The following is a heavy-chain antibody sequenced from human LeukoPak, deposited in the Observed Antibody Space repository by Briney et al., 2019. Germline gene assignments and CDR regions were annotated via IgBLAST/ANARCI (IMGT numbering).Heavy chain of an antibody. J-gene: IGHJ4*02. V-gene: IGHV1-69*04. D-gene: IGHD4-23*01. CDR1: GGTFSNYA. CDR2: IIPILDIT. CDR3: ARGEDYGGSEYFDY. Sequence: ASVKVSCKASGGTFSNYAISWVRQAPGQGLEWMGRIIPILDITNYAQKFQGRVTITADKSTSTAYMEKSSLRSEDTAVYYCARGEDYGGSEYFDYWGQGTLVTVSS.